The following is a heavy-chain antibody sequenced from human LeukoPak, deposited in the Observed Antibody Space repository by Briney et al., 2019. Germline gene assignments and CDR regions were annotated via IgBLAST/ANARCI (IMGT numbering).Heavy chain of an antibody. CDR1: GYTFTSYY. CDR2: ISAYNGNT. D-gene: IGHD3-22*01. V-gene: IGHV1-18*04. Sequence: ASVKVSCKASGYTFTSYYMHWVRQAPGQGLEWMGWISAYNGNTNYAQKLQGRVTMTTDTSTSTAYMELRSLRSDDTAVYYCARDLVVTKNWFDPWGQEPWSPSPQ. J-gene: IGHJ5*02. CDR3: ARDLVVTKNWFDP.